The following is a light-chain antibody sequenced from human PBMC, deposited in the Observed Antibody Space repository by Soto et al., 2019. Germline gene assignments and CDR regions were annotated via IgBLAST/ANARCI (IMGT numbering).Light chain of an antibody. J-gene: IGKJ1*01. Sequence: EIVLTQSPATLSLSPGERATLSCRASQSVSSNLAWYQQKPGQAHRLLIYGAPTRATGIQARFSGSGSGTEFTLTIKSLQSEDFAVYYCKQYNNWPRTFGQGTKVDIK. CDR2: GAP. CDR3: KQYNNWPRT. CDR1: QSVSSN. V-gene: IGKV3-15*01.